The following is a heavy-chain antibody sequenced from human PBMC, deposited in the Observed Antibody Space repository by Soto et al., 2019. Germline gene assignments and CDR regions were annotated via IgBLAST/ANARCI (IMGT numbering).Heavy chain of an antibody. J-gene: IGHJ3*02. D-gene: IGHD6-19*01. CDR3: TRDTSAWLSAFDI. CDR2: INPDSGGT. Sequence: ASVKVSCKAPGYAFTRYGIGWVRQAPGQGLEWMGWINPDSGGTNYAQKFQGWVTVTSDTSNSTAYMELSRLRSDDTAVYYCTRDTSAWLSAFDIWGQGTMVTVSS. CDR1: GYAFTRYG. V-gene: IGHV1-2*04.